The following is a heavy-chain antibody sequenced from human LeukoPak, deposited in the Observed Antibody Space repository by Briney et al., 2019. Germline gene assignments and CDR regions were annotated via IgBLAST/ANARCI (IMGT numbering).Heavy chain of an antibody. Sequence: SQTLSLTCAISGESVSSKSATWNWIRQSPSRGLEWLGRTYYRSKWYNDYALSVNSRITINPDTSKNQFSLQLNSVTPEDTAVCYCARLGSFEDYWGQGTLVTVSS. D-gene: IGHD1-26*01. CDR2: TYYRSKWYN. CDR3: ARLGSFEDY. CDR1: GESVSSKSAT. J-gene: IGHJ4*02. V-gene: IGHV6-1*01.